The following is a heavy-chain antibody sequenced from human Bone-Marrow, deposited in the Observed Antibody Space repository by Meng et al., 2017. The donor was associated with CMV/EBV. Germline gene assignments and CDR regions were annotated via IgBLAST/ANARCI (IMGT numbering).Heavy chain of an antibody. CDR2: INPNSGGT. V-gene: IGHV1-2*02. CDR3: ARAYTFEYSSSSGFWFDP. Sequence: ASVKVSCKASGYTFTGYYMHWVRQAPGQGLEWMGWINPNSGGTNYAQKFQGRVTMTRDTSISTAYMELSRLRSDATAVYYCARAYTFEYSSSSGFWFDPWGQGPLVTVYS. CDR1: GYTFTGYY. D-gene: IGHD6-6*01. J-gene: IGHJ5*02.